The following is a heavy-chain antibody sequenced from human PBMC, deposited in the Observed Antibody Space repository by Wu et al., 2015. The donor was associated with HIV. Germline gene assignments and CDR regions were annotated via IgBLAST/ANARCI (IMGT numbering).Heavy chain of an antibody. CDR3: ARERKTITMVREPPRDFGMDV. CDR2: IYYSGST. Sequence: QVQLQESGPGLVKPSQTLSLTCTVSGGSISSGDYYWSWIRQPPGKGLEWIGYIYYSGSTYYNPSLKSRVTISVDTSKNQFSLKLSSVTAADTAVYYCARERKTITMVREPPRDFGMDVWGQGTTVTVSS. J-gene: IGHJ6*02. D-gene: IGHD3-10*01. V-gene: IGHV4-30-4*08. CDR1: GGSISSGDYY.